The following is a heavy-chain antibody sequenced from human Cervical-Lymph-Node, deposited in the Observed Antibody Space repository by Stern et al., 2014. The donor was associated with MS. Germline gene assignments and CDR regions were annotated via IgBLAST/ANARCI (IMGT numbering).Heavy chain of an antibody. Sequence: MQLVESGGDFVKPGGSLRLSCAASGFNFSAYYMNWIRQAPGKGLDVLSYIRSNGTVIYYTDTVKGRFIISRDNAKQSLYLQMNRLRAEDTAVYYCARGLPSFWGQGSLVTVSP. CDR2: IRSNGTVI. D-gene: IGHD1-26*01. CDR3: ARGLPSF. V-gene: IGHV3-11*01. CDR1: GFNFSAYY. J-gene: IGHJ4*02.